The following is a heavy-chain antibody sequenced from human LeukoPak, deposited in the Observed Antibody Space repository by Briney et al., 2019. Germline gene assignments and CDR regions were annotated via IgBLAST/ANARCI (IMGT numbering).Heavy chain of an antibody. CDR1: GYTFTSYG. CDR3: ARSYYYYDSSGYYWGSAFDI. V-gene: IGHV1-18*01. CDR2: ISAFKGNT. D-gene: IGHD3-22*01. Sequence: SVSVSCKASGYTFTSYGISWVRQAPGQGLEWMGWISAFKGNTNYAQKLQGRVTMTTDTSTSTAYMELRSLRSDDTAVYYCARSYYYYDSSGYYWGSAFDIWGRGKLVTVSS. J-gene: IGHJ3*02.